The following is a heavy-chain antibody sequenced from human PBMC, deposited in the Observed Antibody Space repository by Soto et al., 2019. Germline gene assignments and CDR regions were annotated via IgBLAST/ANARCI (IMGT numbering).Heavy chain of an antibody. D-gene: IGHD1-20*01. CDR1: GFTFSSYG. V-gene: IGHV3-30*18. CDR3: AKDRGITGTRHYYYYGMDV. J-gene: IGHJ6*02. CDR2: ISYDGSNK. Sequence: QVQLVESGGGVVQPGRSLRLSCAASGFTFSSYGMHWVRQAPGKGLEWVAVISYDGSNKYYADSVKGRFTISRDNSKNTLYLQMNSLRAEDTAVYYYAKDRGITGTRHYYYYGMDVWGQGTTVTVSS.